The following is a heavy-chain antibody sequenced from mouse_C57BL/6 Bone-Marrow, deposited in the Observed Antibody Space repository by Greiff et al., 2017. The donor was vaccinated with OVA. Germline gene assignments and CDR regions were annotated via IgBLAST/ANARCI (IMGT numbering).Heavy chain of an antibody. CDR2: ISSGGSYT. V-gene: IGHV5-6*01. D-gene: IGHD6-1*01. J-gene: IGHJ1*03. CDR3: ARHVLCQDWYFDV. CDR1: GFTFSSYG. Sequence: EVKLVESGGDLVKPGGSLKLSCAASGFTFSSYGMSWVRQTPDKRLEWVATISSGGSYTYYPDRVKGRFTISSDNAKTTLYLQMSSLKSEDTAMYYGARHVLCQDWYFDVWGTGTTVTVSS.